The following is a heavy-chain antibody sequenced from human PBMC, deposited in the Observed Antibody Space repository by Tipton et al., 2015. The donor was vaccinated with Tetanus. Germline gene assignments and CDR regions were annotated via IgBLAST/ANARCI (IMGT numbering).Heavy chain of an antibody. D-gene: IGHD4-11*01. CDR3: AREFGLTTSLSGYYYYYGMDV. CDR2: IYTSGST. J-gene: IGHJ6*02. Sequence: TLSLTCTVSGGSISSYYWSWIRQPAGKGLEWIGRIYTSGSTNHNPSLKSRVTMSVDTSKSQFSLKLSSVTAADTAVYYCAREFGLTTSLSGYYYYYGMDVWGQGTTVTVSS. V-gene: IGHV4-4*07. CDR1: GGSISSYY.